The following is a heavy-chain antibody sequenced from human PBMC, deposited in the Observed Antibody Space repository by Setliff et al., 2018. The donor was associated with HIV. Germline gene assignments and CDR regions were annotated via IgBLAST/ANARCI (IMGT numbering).Heavy chain of an antibody. CDR2: IDHSGTT. CDR3: ARFRGLRSYFDY. Sequence: SETLSLTCAVYGGSFSGYYWSWIRQSPGEGLEWIGEIDHSGTTNYNPSLKSRVTISRDTSRNQFSLEMNSMTAADTAVYYCARFRGLRSYFDYWGQGILVTVSS. J-gene: IGHJ4*02. CDR1: GGSFSGYY. D-gene: IGHD4-17*01. V-gene: IGHV4-34*01.